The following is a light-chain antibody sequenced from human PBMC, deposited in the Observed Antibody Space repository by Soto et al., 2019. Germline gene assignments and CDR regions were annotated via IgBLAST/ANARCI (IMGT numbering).Light chain of an antibody. J-gene: IGKJ1*01. CDR1: QRISTY. CDR2: AAP. V-gene: IGKV1-39*01. Sequence: DIQMTQSPSALSAAVGDTVTITCRASQRISTYLNWYQHKPGSAPKLVLSAAPSLQSGVPTRVSGDRSGPDFTHTISSLQPEDVATYFCQQISSTLRTFGQGTRV. CDR3: QQISSTLRT.